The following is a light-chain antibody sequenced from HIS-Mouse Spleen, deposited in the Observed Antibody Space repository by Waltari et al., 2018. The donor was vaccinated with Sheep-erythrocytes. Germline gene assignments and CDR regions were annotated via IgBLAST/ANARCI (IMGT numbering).Light chain of an antibody. CDR1: SSDVGGYNY. V-gene: IGLV2-11*01. CDR3: CSYAGSYNHV. J-gene: IGLJ1*01. CDR2: DVS. Sequence: QSALTQTRSVSGSPGQSVPISCTGTSSDVGGYNYVSWYQQHPGKAPKLMIYDVSKRPSGVPDRFSGSKSGNTASLTISGLQAEDEADYYCCSYAGSYNHVFATGTKVTVL.